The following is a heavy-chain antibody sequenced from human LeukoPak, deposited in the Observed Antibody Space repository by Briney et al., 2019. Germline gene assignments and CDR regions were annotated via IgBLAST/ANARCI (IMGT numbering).Heavy chain of an antibody. CDR1: GGSFSGYY. Sequence: SETLSLTCAVYGGSFSGYYWSWIRQPPGKGLEWIGEINHSGSTNYNPSLKSRVTISVDTSKNQFSLKLSSVTAADTAVYYCARHEGPQLLWFGELARRYNWSDPWGQGTLVTVSS. V-gene: IGHV4-34*01. CDR3: ARHEGPQLLWFGELARRYNWSDP. CDR2: INHSGST. J-gene: IGHJ5*02. D-gene: IGHD3-10*01.